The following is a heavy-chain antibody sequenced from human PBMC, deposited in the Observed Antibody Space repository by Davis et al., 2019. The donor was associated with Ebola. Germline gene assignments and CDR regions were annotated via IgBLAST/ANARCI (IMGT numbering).Heavy chain of an antibody. CDR1: GFTFDDYT. CDR3: ARDGENYSDLDY. Sequence: GESLKISCAASGFTFDDYTMHWVRQAPGKGLEWVSLISWDGGSTYYADSVKGRFTISRDNAKSTLFLQMSSLRAEDTAVYYCARDGENYSDLDYWGQGTLVTVSS. V-gene: IGHV3-43*01. D-gene: IGHD3-10*01. CDR2: ISWDGGST. J-gene: IGHJ4*02.